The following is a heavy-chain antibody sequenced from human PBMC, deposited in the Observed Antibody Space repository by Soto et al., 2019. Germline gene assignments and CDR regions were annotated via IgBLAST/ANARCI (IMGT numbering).Heavy chain of an antibody. CDR2: IYWDDDK. D-gene: IGHD3-3*01. Sequence: QITLNESGPTVVRPTETLTLTCRFSGFSLTTSGVGVGWIRQSPGKAPEWLALIYWDDDKRDSASLKSRLTIPKDTSKNQVVLTVSDLDPTDTATYYCAHRVLRTVFGLVTTTAIYFDFWGQGTPVAVSS. V-gene: IGHV2-5*02. J-gene: IGHJ4*02. CDR3: AHRVLRTVFGLVTTTAIYFDF. CDR1: GFSLTTSGVG.